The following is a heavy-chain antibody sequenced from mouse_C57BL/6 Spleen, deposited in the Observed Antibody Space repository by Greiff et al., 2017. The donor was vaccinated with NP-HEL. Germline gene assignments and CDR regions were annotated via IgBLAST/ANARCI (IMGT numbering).Heavy chain of an antibody. CDR2: IWSDGST. CDR3: ARQGYYVRGAMDY. CDR1: GFSLTSYG. Sequence: VKLQESGPGLVAPSQSLSITCTVSGFSLTSYGVHWVRQPPGKGLEWLVVIWSDGSTTYNSAPKSRPSISKDNSKSQVFLKMNSLQTDDTAMYYCARQGYYVRGAMDYWGQGTSVTVSS. J-gene: IGHJ4*01. V-gene: IGHV2-6-1*01. D-gene: IGHD2-3*01.